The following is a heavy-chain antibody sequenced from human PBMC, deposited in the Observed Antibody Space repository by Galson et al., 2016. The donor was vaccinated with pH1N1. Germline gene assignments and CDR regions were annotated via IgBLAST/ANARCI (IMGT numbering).Heavy chain of an antibody. Sequence: SLRLSCAASGFTFSNAWVSWVRQAPGKGLEWVGRIKSKTDGGTTDYAAPVKGRFTLSRDDSKNTLYLQMNSLKIEDTAVYYCRGLNDNWGQGTLVTVSS. D-gene: IGHD3-16*01. V-gene: IGHV3-15*05. CDR1: GFTFSNAW. CDR2: IKSKTDGGTT. CDR3: RGLNDN. J-gene: IGHJ4*02.